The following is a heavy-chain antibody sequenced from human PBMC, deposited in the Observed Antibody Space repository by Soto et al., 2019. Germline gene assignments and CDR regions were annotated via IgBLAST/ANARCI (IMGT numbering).Heavy chain of an antibody. CDR1: GFTFSGSS. V-gene: IGHV3-73*02. CDR2: IRNKANSYAT. J-gene: IGHJ4*02. CDR3: ISHSPEDMIRT. Sequence: EVQLVESGGGLVQTGWSLKLSCAASGFTFSGSSVHWFRQASGKGLEWVGRIRNKANSYATAYAASVRGRFTISRDDSTHTGFLQMNSLNTEDTAVYYCISHSPEDMIRTWGQGTMVTVSS. D-gene: IGHD2-15*01.